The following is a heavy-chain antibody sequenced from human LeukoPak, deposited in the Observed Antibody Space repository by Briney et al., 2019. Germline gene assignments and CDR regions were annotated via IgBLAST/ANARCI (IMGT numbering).Heavy chain of an antibody. V-gene: IGHV3-53*01. Sequence: GGSLRLSCAASGFTFSSYSMNWVRQAPGKGLEWVSIIYSGGTTYYADSVKGRFTISRDNSENTLFLQMNSLRAEDTAVYYCARGHWFAHLDYWGQGTLVTVSS. CDR2: IYSGGTT. J-gene: IGHJ4*02. D-gene: IGHD3-9*01. CDR3: ARGHWFAHLDY. CDR1: GFTFSSYS.